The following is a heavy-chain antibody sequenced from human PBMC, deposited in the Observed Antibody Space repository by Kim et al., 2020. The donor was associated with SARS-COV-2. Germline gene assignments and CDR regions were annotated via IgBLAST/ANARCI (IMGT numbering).Heavy chain of an antibody. CDR3: GTSSSPDDAFDI. V-gene: IGHV3-33*01. J-gene: IGHJ3*02. Sequence: YCADPMKGRFTLARDDSKQTLYLQLNSLRAEDTAVYYCGTSSSPDDAFDIWGQGTMVTVSS. D-gene: IGHD6-6*01.